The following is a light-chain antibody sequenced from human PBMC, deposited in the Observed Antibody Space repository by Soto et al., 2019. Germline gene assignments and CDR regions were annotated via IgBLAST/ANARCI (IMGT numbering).Light chain of an antibody. J-gene: IGLJ2*01. CDR2: DVS. V-gene: IGLV2-14*03. CDR1: SSDVRGYNF. Sequence: QSALTQPASVSGSPGQSITITCTGTSSDVRGYNFVSWYQQHPGKAPKLMIYDVSDRPSGVSNRFSGSKSGNTASLTISGLQAEDEADYYCSSYTSSGTHVVFGGGTKLTVL. CDR3: SSYTSSGTHVV.